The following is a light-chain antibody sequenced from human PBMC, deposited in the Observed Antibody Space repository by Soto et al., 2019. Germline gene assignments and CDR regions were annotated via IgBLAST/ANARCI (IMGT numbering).Light chain of an antibody. CDR2: RNY. CDR1: SSNIGAGYD. CDR3: QSYDNRLSGYV. V-gene: IGLV1-40*01. J-gene: IGLJ2*01. Sequence: QSVLTQPPSVSGAPGQRVTISCTGISSNIGAGYDVPWYQQLPGTAPKLLIYRNYNRPSGVPDRFSGSKSVTSASLAINGLQAEDEADYYCQSYDNRLSGYVFGGGTKVTVL.